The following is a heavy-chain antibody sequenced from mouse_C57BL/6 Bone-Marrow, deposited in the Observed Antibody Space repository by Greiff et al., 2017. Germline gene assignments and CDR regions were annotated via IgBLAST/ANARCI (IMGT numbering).Heavy chain of an antibody. CDR3: ARIPDYYGSGFAY. CDR2: IYPRSGNT. J-gene: IGHJ3*01. Sequence: QVQLQQSGAELARPGASVKLSCKASGYTFTSYGISWVKQRPGQGLEWIGEIYPRSGNTYYNEKFKGKATLTADKSSSTAYMELRSLTSEDSAVYFCARIPDYYGSGFAYWGQGTLVTVSA. V-gene: IGHV1-81*01. D-gene: IGHD1-1*01. CDR1: GYTFTSYG.